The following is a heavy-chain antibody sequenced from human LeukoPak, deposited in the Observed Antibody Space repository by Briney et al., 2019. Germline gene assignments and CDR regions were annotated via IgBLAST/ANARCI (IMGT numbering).Heavy chain of an antibody. CDR3: TTCLNGAGQPVAVYYYGMDV. V-gene: IGHV1-24*01. J-gene: IGHJ6*02. Sequence: ASVKVSCKVSGYTLTEMSIHGGRQAPAGALGWMVGFAPQEGETVYAPKFQGRVTMTEDTSADTGYMELSRLRSEATAVYYCTTCLNGAGQPVAVYYYGMDVWGQGTTVTVSS. D-gene: IGHD2-2*01. CDR2: FAPQEGET. CDR1: GYTLTEMS.